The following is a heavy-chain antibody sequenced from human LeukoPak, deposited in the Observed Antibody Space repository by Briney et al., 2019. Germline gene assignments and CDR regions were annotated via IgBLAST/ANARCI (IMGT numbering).Heavy chain of an antibody. Sequence: ASVKVSCKASGYTFTGYYMHWVRQAPGQGLEWMGRINPNSGGTNYAQKFQGRVTMTRDTSISTAYMELSRLRSEDTAVYYCAGVREWELLKGNWFDPWGQGTLVTVSS. CDR1: GYTFTGYY. V-gene: IGHV1-2*06. D-gene: IGHD1-26*01. J-gene: IGHJ5*02. CDR2: INPNSGGT. CDR3: AGVREWELLKGNWFDP.